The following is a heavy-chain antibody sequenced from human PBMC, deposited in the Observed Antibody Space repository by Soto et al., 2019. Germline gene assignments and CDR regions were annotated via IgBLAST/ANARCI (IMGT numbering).Heavy chain of an antibody. J-gene: IGHJ6*02. CDR2: IDPSDSRT. Sequence: PGASLKISCKGSGYSFPHYWISWVRQMPGKGLEWMGRIDPSDSRTNYSPSFQGQVTISADKSISTAYLQWSSLKASDTAMYYCARHGGGFYYYYGMDVWGQGTTVTVSS. D-gene: IGHD3-16*01. CDR1: GYSFPHYW. V-gene: IGHV5-10-1*04. CDR3: ARHGGGFYYYYGMDV.